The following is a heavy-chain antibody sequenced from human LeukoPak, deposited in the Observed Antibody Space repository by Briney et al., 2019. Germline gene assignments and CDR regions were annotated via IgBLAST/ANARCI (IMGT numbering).Heavy chain of an antibody. CDR3: GRYGVSHGLDF. CDR2: IYSGGST. CDR1: GFTVSNNY. J-gene: IGHJ3*01. Sequence: GGSLRLSCAASGFTVSNNYMSWVRQAPGKGLEWVSLIYSGGSTYYADSVKGRFTISRDNSKNTLYLQMNSLRAEDTAVYYCGRYGVSHGLDFWGQGTVVTVSS. V-gene: IGHV3-66*01. D-gene: IGHD4-17*01.